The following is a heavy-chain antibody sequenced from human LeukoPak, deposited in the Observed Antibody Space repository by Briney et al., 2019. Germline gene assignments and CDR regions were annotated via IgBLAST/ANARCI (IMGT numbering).Heavy chain of an antibody. Sequence: SETLSLTCAVSGYSISSGYYWGWIRQPPGKGLEWIGSIYHSGSTYYNPSLKSRVTISVDTSKNQFFLKLSSVTAADTAVYYCAAGIPYNWNDGIFDYWGQGTLVTVSS. V-gene: IGHV4-38-2*01. J-gene: IGHJ4*02. CDR1: GYSISSGYY. CDR3: AAGIPYNWNDGIFDY. D-gene: IGHD1-20*01. CDR2: IYHSGST.